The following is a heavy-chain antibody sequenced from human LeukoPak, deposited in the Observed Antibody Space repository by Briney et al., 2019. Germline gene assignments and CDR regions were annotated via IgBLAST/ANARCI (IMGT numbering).Heavy chain of an antibody. V-gene: IGHV3-53*01. CDR1: GFIVSSNY. CDR3: ARESIAGDYISEAY. Sequence: PGGSLRLSCAASGFIVSSNYMSWVRHAPGEGLEWVSVMYSGGSTYYADSVRGRFTISRDNSKNTVYLQMNSLRAEDTAVYYCARESIAGDYISEAYWGQGTLVTVSS. J-gene: IGHJ4*02. D-gene: IGHD4-17*01. CDR2: MYSGGST.